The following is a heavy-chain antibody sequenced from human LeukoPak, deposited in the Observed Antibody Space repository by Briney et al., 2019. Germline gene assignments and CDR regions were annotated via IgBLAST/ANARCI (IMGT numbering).Heavy chain of an antibody. D-gene: IGHD3-10*01. CDR3: ARDRFTMVRGALSDY. CDR2: INPNSGGT. J-gene: IGHJ4*02. CDR1: GYTFTGYY. V-gene: IGHV1-2*02. Sequence: GASVKVSSKASGYTFTGYYMHWVRQAPGQGLEWMGWINPNSGGTNYAQKFQGRVTMTRDTSISTAYMELSRLRSDDTAVYYCARDRFTMVRGALSDYWGQGTLVTVSS.